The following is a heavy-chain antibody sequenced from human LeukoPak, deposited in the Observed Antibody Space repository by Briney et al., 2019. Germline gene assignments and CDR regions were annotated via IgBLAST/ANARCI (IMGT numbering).Heavy chain of an antibody. D-gene: IGHD2-2*01. CDR2: IHYSGST. J-gene: IGHJ4*02. V-gene: IGHV4-30-4*08. CDR3: ARDTDPHCSSTSCYSY. CDR1: GGSISSGDYY. Sequence: PSETLSLTCTVSGGSISSGDYYWSWLRQPPGKGLEWIGYIHYSGSTYYNPSLKSRVTISVDTSKNQFSLKLSSVTAADTAVYYCARDTDPHCSSTSCYSYWGQGTLVTVSS.